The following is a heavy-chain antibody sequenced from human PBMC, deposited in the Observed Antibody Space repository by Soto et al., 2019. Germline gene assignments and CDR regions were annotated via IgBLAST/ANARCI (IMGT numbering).Heavy chain of an antibody. J-gene: IGHJ6*02. CDR3: ARDPHYRSGYHYYYYGMDV. Sequence: PSETLSLTCTVSGGSISSGGYYWSWIRQHPGKGLEWIGYIYYSGSTYYNPSLKSRVTISVDTSKNQFSLKLSSVTAADTAVYYCARDPHYRSGYHYYYYGMDVWGQGTTVTVSS. V-gene: IGHV4-31*03. D-gene: IGHD3-3*02. CDR1: GGSISSGGYY. CDR2: IYYSGST.